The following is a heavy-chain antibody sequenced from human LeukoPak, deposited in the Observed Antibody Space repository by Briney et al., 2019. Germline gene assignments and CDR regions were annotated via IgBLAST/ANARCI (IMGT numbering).Heavy chain of an antibody. J-gene: IGHJ6*02. CDR2: IYSGGST. Sequence: GGSLRLSWAASGFTVSSNYMSWVRQAPGKGLEWVSVIYSGGSTYYADSVKGRFTISRDNSKNTLYLQMNSLRAEDTAVYYCARDSYYDSSGYYGDYYGMDVWGQGTTVTVSS. CDR3: ARDSYYDSSGYYGDYYGMDV. CDR1: GFTVSSNY. D-gene: IGHD3-22*01. V-gene: IGHV3-66*01.